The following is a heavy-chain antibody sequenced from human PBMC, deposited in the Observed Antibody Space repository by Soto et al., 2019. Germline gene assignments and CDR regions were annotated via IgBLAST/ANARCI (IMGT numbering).Heavy chain of an antibody. Sequence: GGSLRLSCAASGLTFNSYAMSWVRQAPGKGLEWVSAISGSDGSTYYADSVKGRFTISRDNSKNTLYLQMSSLRAEDTAVYYCASPPRATVTDNIFDYWGQGTLVTVSS. D-gene: IGHD4-17*01. CDR3: ASPPRATVTDNIFDY. V-gene: IGHV3-23*01. J-gene: IGHJ4*02. CDR2: ISGSDGST. CDR1: GLTFNSYA.